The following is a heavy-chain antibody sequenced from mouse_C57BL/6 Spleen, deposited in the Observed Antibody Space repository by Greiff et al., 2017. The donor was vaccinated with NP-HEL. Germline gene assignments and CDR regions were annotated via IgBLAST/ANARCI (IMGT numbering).Heavy chain of an antibody. CDR2: ISDGGSYT. D-gene: IGHD1-1*01. CDR3: ARGYYGSEGDY. V-gene: IGHV5-4*01. CDR1: GFTFSSYA. Sequence: EVQLVESGGGLVKPGGSLKLSCAASGFTFSSYAMSWVRQTPEKRLEWVATISDGGSYTYYPDNVKGRFTISRDNAKNNLYLQMSHLKSEDTAMYYCARGYYGSEGDYWGQGTTLTVSS. J-gene: IGHJ2*01.